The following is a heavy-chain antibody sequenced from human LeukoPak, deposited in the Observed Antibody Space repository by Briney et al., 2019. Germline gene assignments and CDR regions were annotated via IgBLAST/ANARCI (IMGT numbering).Heavy chain of an antibody. CDR1: GFTVSSNY. CDR3: ARGDSSGYYYFDY. D-gene: IGHD6-19*01. V-gene: IGHV3-53*01. Sequence: GGSLRLSCAASGFTVSSNYMSWVRQAPGKGLEWVSVICSGGNTYYADSVKGRFTISRDNSKNTLYLQMNSLRAEDTAVYYCARGDSSGYYYFDYWGQGTLVTVSS. CDR2: ICSGGNT. J-gene: IGHJ4*02.